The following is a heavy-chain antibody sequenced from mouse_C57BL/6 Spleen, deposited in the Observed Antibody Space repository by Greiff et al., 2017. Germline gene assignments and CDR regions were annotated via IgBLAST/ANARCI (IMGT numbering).Heavy chain of an antibody. J-gene: IGHJ2*01. CDR2: ISYDGSN. Sequence: EVHLVESGPGLVKPSQSLSLTCSVTGYSITSGYYWNWIRQFPGNKLEWMGYISYDGSNNYNPSLKNRISITRDTSKNQFFLKLNSVTTEDTATYYCARAPYYYGSTHFDYWGQGTTLTVSS. CDR3: ARAPYYYGSTHFDY. V-gene: IGHV3-6*01. CDR1: GYSITSGYY. D-gene: IGHD1-1*01.